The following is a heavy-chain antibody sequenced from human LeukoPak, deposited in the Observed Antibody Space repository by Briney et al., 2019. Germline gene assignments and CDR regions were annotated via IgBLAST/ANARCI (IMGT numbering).Heavy chain of an antibody. CDR2: IYYSGST. V-gene: IGHV4-59*01. CDR3: ARVEGYSYGYLWFDP. J-gene: IGHJ5*02. D-gene: IGHD5-18*01. Sequence: SETLSLTCTVSGGSISSYYWSWIRQPPGKGLEWIGYIYYSGSTNYNPSLKSRVTISVDTSKNQFSLKLSSVAAADTAVYYCARVEGYSYGYLWFDPWGQGTLVTVSS. CDR1: GGSISSYY.